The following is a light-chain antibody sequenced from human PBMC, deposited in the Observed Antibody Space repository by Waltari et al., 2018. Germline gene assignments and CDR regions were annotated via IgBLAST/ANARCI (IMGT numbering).Light chain of an antibody. Sequence: DIQMTQSPSSLSASVGDRVTITCQASQDISNYLNWFQQKPGKAPQLLIYDASNLETGVPAGFSGSGSGTDFTFTISSLQPEDIATYYCQQYDNLPITFGQGTRLEIK. CDR1: QDISNY. CDR2: DAS. CDR3: QQYDNLPIT. V-gene: IGKV1-33*01. J-gene: IGKJ5*01.